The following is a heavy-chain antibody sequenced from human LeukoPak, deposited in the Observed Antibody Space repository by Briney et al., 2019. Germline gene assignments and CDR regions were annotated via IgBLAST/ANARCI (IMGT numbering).Heavy chain of an antibody. CDR1: GLTFSNFK. Sequence: GGSLRLSCAVSGLTFSNFKMNWVRQAPGKGLEWVSYISGSGRTTFYADSVKGRFTISRDNAKNSLYLQMSSLRVEDTAVYYCARGAYHSYYMDVWGKGTTVTVSS. J-gene: IGHJ6*03. CDR2: ISGSGRTT. V-gene: IGHV3-48*03. CDR3: ARGAYHSYYMDV.